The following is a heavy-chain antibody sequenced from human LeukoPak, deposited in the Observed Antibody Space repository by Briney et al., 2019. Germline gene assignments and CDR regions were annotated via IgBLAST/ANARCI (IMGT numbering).Heavy chain of an antibody. J-gene: IGHJ4*02. V-gene: IGHV1-2*02. CDR2: INPNSGGT. CDR1: GYTFTGYY. D-gene: IGHD3-3*01. CDR3: AREGFWSGYYTE. Sequence: ASVKVSCKASGYTFTGYYMHWVRQAPGQGLEWMGWINPNSGGTNYAQKFQGRVTMTTDTSTSTAYMELRSLRSDDTAVYYCAREGFWSGYYTEWGQGTLVTVSS.